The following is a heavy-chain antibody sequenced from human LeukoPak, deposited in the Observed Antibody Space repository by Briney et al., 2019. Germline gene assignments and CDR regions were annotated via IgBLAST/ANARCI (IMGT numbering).Heavy chain of an antibody. CDR1: GYTFTDYY. V-gene: IGHV1-69-2*01. J-gene: IGHJ4*02. CDR3: ARRGPTIDY. CDR2: VDPEDGET. Sequence: ASVKISCKVSGYTFTDYYMHWVQQAPGKGLEWMGLVDPEDGETIYAEKFQGRVTISVDTSKNQFSLKLSSVTAADTPVYYCARRGPTIDYWGQGTLVTVSS.